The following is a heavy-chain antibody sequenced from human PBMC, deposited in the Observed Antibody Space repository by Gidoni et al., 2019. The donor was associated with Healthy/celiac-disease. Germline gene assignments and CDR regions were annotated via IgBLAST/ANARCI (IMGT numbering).Heavy chain of an antibody. D-gene: IGHD3-16*01. CDR1: GGSISSSSYY. Sequence: QLQLQESGPGLVKPSETLSLTCTVSGGSISSSSYYWGWIRQPPGQGLGWIGSIYYSGSTYYHPSLKSRVTISVDTSKNQFSLKLSSVTAADTAVYYCARLTGSYGGYWGQGTLVTVSS. V-gene: IGHV4-39*01. J-gene: IGHJ4*02. CDR3: ARLTGSYGGY. CDR2: IYYSGST.